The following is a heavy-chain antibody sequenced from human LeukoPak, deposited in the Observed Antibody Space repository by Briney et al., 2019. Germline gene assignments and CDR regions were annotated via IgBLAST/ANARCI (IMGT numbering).Heavy chain of an antibody. CDR2: INHSGST. CDR3: ARYWLAKAFDP. CDR1: GRSFSGYY. Sequence: SETLSLTCVVYGRSFSGYYWSWIRQPPGKGLEWIGEINHSGSTNYNPSLKSRVTISVDTSKNQFSLKLSSVTAADTAVYYCARYWLAKAFDPWGQGALVTVSS. D-gene: IGHD2-15*01. V-gene: IGHV4-34*01. J-gene: IGHJ5*02.